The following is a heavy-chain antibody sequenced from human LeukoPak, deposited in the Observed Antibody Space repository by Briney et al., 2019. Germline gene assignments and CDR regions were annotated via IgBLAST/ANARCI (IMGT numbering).Heavy chain of an antibody. D-gene: IGHD1-1*01. V-gene: IGHV1-46*01. Sequence: ASVKVSCKASGYTFTSYYMHWVRQAPGQGLEWMGIINPSGGSTSYAQKFQGRVTMTRDTSTSTAYMELRSLRSDDTAVFYCARHPPNWNGAFHIWGQGTMVTVSS. CDR3: ARHPPNWNGAFHI. CDR2: INPSGGST. J-gene: IGHJ3*02. CDR1: GYTFTSYY.